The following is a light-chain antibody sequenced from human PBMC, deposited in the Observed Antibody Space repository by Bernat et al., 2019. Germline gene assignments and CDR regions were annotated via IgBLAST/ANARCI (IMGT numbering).Light chain of an antibody. J-gene: IGLJ1*01. CDR1: KLGDKY. CDR3: QAWDSSIHV. V-gene: IGLV3-1*01. CDR2: QDS. Sequence: YELTQPPSVSVSPGQTASITCSGDKLGDKYACWYQQKPGQSPVLVIYQDSKRPSGIPERFSGSNSGNTATLTISGTQAMDEADYYCQAWDSSIHVFGTGTKVTVL.